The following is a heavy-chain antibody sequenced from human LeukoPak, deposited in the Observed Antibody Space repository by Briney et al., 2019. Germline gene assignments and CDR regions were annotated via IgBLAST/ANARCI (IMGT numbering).Heavy chain of an antibody. Sequence: PSETLSLTCTVSGGSISDYYWNWMRQPPGKGLEWIGYIYYSGRTNYNPSLKSRVSISVDTSKNQFSLKLSSVTAADTAVYYCARDFRGSVDAFDIWGHGTMVAVSS. V-gene: IGHV4-59*01. CDR2: IYYSGRT. J-gene: IGHJ3*02. CDR3: ARDFRGSVDAFDI. CDR1: GGSISDYY.